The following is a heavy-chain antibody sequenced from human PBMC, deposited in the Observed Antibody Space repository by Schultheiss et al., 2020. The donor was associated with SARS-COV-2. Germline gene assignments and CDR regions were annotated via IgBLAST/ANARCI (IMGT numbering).Heavy chain of an antibody. D-gene: IGHD2-2*01. CDR2: ISSSGSTI. CDR3: ARGTETSEREYQLLPRAFDI. CDR1: GFTFSDYY. Sequence: GGSLRLSCAASGFTFSDYYMSWIRQAPGKGLEWVSYISSSGSTIYYADSVKGRFTISRDNAKNSLYLQMNSLRAEDTAVYYCARGTETSEREYQLLPRAFDIWGQGTMVTVSS. V-gene: IGHV3-11*01. J-gene: IGHJ3*02.